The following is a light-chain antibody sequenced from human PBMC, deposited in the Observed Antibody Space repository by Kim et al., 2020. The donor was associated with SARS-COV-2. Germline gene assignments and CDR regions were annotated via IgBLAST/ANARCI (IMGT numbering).Light chain of an antibody. CDR1: KLGDKY. V-gene: IGLV3-1*01. J-gene: IGLJ2*01. CDR3: QAWDSSTVV. CDR2: QDT. Sequence: SYELTQPPSVSVSPGQTASITCSGDKLGDKYACWYRQRPGQSPVLVIYQDTKRPSGIPERFSGSNSGNTATLTIGGTQAMDEADYYCQAWDSSTVVFGGGTQLTVL.